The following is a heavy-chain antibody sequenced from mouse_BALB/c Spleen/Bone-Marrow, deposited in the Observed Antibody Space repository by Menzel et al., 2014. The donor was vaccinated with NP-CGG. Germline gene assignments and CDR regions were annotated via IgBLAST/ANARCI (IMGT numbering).Heavy chain of an antibody. CDR2: IYPGNSDT. D-gene: IGHD1-3*01. V-gene: IGHV1-5*01. CDR3: TGGKDYYAMDY. Sequence: VQLQQSGTVLARPGASVKMSRKASGYTFTSYWMHWVKQRPGQGLEWIGAIYPGNSDTSYNQKFKGKAKLTAVTSTSTAYMELSSLTNEDSAVYYCTGGKDYYAMDYWGQGTSVTVSS. CDR1: GYTFTSYW. J-gene: IGHJ4*01.